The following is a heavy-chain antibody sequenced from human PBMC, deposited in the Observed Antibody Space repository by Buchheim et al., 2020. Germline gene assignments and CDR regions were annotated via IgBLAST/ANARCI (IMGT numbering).Heavy chain of an antibody. D-gene: IGHD1-26*01. CDR2: ISTRRTT. J-gene: IGHJ4*02. Sequence: EVQLVESGGGLAQPGGSLRLSCSASGFTFSSYSMNWVRQAPGKGLEWVSYISTRRTTYYADSVKGRFTISRDNAKNSLYLQMNSLRAEDTGVYSCATDSGLYSGSYWGYWGQGTL. CDR1: GFTFSSYS. V-gene: IGHV3-48*01. CDR3: ATDSGLYSGSYWGY.